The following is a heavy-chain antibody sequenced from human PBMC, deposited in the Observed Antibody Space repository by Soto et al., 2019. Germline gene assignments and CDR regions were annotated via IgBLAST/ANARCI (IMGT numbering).Heavy chain of an antibody. CDR1: GGSISSGGYY. CDR2: IYYSGST. CDR3: ARGGIAAAAPPDY. V-gene: IGHV4-31*03. Sequence: SETLSLTCTVSGGSISSGGYYWSWIRQHPGKGLEWIGYIYYSGSTYYNSSLKSRVTIPVDTSKNQFSLKLSSVTAADTAVYYCARGGIAAAAPPDYWGQGTLVTVSS. J-gene: IGHJ4*02. D-gene: IGHD6-13*01.